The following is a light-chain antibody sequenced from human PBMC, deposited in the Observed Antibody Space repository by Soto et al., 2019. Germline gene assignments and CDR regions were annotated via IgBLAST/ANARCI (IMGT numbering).Light chain of an antibody. J-gene: IGKJ3*01. CDR2: GAS. V-gene: IGKV1-9*01. Sequence: IQLTQSPSSLSASVGDRVTISCRASQGIANFLAWYQQKPGKAPKLLIYGASTLQSGVPSRFSGSGCGTDFTITISRLKPEDFATYYCQQLNSFPIPFGPGTKVDIK. CDR1: QGIANF. CDR3: QQLNSFPIP.